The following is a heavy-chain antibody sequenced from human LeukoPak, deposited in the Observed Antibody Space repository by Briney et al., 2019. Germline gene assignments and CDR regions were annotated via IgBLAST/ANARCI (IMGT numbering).Heavy chain of an antibody. CDR3: ARDPRMEYCSSTSCYGRVGAFDI. J-gene: IGHJ3*02. CDR2: IYYSGST. CDR1: GGSISSGGYY. V-gene: IGHV4-31*03. D-gene: IGHD2-2*01. Sequence: SETLSLTCTVSGGSISSGGYYWSWIRQHPGKGLEWIGYIYYSGSTYYNPSFKSRVTISVDTSKNQFSLKLSSVTAADTAVYYCARDPRMEYCSSTSCYGRVGAFDIWGQGTMVTVSS.